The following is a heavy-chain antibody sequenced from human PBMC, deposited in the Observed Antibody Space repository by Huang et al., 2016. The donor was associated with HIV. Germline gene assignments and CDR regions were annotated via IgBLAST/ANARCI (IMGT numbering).Heavy chain of an antibody. CDR1: GFTFIDFA. V-gene: IGHV3-23*01. D-gene: IGHD4-17*01. Sequence: EVQLLESGGGLVQPGGSLRLSCAASGFTFIDFALSWVRPAPGKGLEWVSAIRGSGHSTYYADSVKGRFTISRDNSKNTLYLQMNKLRVEDTAVYFCAKDPSSPYGDSYFEQWGQGTLVTVSP. CDR2: IRGSGHST. CDR3: AKDPSSPYGDSYFEQ. J-gene: IGHJ4*02.